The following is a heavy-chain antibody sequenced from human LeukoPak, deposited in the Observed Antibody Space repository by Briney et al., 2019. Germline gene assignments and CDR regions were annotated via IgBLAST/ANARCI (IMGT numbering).Heavy chain of an antibody. D-gene: IGHD3-22*01. CDR1: GYTFTSYY. J-gene: IGHJ6*03. CDR3: ARAGYYDSSGPVFHMDV. V-gene: IGHV1-46*01. CDR2: INPSGGST. Sequence: ASVKVSCKASGYTFTSYYMHWVRQAPGQGLEWMGIINPSGGSTSYAQKFQGRVTMTRDTSTSTVYMELSSLRSEDTAVYYCARAGYYDSSGPVFHMDVWGKGTTVTVSS.